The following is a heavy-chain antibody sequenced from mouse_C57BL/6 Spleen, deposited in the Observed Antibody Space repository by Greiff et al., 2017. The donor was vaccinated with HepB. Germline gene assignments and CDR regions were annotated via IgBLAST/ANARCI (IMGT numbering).Heavy chain of an antibody. CDR2: IYPGSGST. CDR3: ARFLDYYGSGDY. Sequence: QVQLQQPGAELVKPGASVKMSCKASGYTFTSYWITWVKQRPGQGLEWIGDIYPGSGSTNYNEKFKSKATLTVDTSSSTAYMQLSSLTSEDSAVYYCARFLDYYGSGDYWGQGTSVTVSS. CDR1: GYTFTSYW. V-gene: IGHV1-55*01. J-gene: IGHJ4*01. D-gene: IGHD1-1*01.